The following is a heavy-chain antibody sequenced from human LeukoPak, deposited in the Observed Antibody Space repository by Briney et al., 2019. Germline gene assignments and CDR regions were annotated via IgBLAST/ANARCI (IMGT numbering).Heavy chain of an antibody. Sequence: ASVKVSCEASGYTFTNYYIHWVRQAPGQGLEWMGIINPSDGSTSYAQKFQGRVTMTRGTSTSTVYMELSSLRSEDTAVYYCARGGKGNADGYNQALNYWGQGTLVTVSS. V-gene: IGHV1-46*01. CDR1: GYTFTNYY. D-gene: IGHD5-24*01. CDR2: INPSDGST. CDR3: ARGGKGNADGYNQALNY. J-gene: IGHJ4*02.